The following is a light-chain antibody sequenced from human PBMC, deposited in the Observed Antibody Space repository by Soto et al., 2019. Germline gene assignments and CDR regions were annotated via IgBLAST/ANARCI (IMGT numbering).Light chain of an antibody. V-gene: IGLV2-8*01. CDR3: SSHAGGQNVV. Sequence: QSALTQPPSASGSPGQSVTISCTGTSSDVGGYNYVSWYQQHPGKAPKVMIYDVNKWPSGVPDRFSGSKSGNTASLTVSGLQAEDEGDYYCSSHAGGQNVVFGGGTKLTVL. CDR2: DVN. CDR1: SSDVGGYNY. J-gene: IGLJ2*01.